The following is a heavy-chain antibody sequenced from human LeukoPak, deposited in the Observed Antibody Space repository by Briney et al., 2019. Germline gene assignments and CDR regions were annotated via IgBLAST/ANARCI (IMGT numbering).Heavy chain of an antibody. CDR1: GFTFSSYE. D-gene: IGHD1-26*01. CDR3: ARATRGADAFDI. Sequence: PGGSLRLSCAASGFTFSSYEMNWVRQAPGKGLEWASYISSSGSTIYYADSVKGRFTISRDNAKNSLYLQMNSLRAEDTAVYYCARATRGADAFDIWGQGTMVTVSS. V-gene: IGHV3-48*03. CDR2: ISSSGSTI. J-gene: IGHJ3*02.